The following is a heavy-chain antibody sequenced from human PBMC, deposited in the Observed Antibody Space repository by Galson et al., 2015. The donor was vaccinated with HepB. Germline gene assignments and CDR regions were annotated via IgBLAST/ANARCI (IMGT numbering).Heavy chain of an antibody. Sequence: SLRLSCAASGFTFSSYGMHWVRQAPGKGLEWVAVISYDGSNKYYADSVKGRFTISRDNSKNTLYLQMNSLRAEDTAVYYCAKVGSYCGGDCYSGDYWGQGTLVTVSS. D-gene: IGHD2-21*01. V-gene: IGHV3-30*18. CDR3: AKVGSYCGGDCYSGDY. CDR2: ISYDGSNK. CDR1: GFTFSSYG. J-gene: IGHJ4*02.